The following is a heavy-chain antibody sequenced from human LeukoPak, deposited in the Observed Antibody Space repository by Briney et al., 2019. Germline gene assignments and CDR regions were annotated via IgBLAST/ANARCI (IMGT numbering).Heavy chain of an antibody. CDR2: INHSGST. D-gene: IGHD6-13*01. CDR1: GGSFSGYY. V-gene: IGHV4-34*01. CDR3: ARRGRSGYSSSWELDY. Sequence: SSETLSLTCAVYGGSFSGYYWSWIRQPPGKGLEWIGEINHSGSTNYNPSLKSRVTISVDASKNQFSLKLSSVTAADTAVYYCARRGRSGYSSSWELDYWGQGTLVTVSS. J-gene: IGHJ4*02.